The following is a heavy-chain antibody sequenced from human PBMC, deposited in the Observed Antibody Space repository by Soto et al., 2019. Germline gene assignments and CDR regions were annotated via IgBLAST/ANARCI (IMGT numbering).Heavy chain of an antibody. CDR2: ISYDGSDK. Sequence: QVQLVESGGGVVQPGRSLRLSCAASGFTFSSYGMHWVRQAPGKGLEWVAVISYDGSDKYYADSVKGRFTISRDNCNDALDVQVDSLRAEDAAVYYCAKGGVVARTYFQHWGQGTVVTVS. J-gene: IGHJ1*01. D-gene: IGHD2-15*01. V-gene: IGHV3-30*18. CDR3: AKGGVVARTYFQH. CDR1: GFTFSSYG.